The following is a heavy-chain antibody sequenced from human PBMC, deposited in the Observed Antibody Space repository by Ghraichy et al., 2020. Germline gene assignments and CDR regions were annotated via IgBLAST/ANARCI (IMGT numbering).Heavy chain of an antibody. CDR3: ARVALYYFGSGSYDY. CDR2: IFYSGTT. D-gene: IGHD3-10*01. V-gene: IGHV4-39*01. CDR1: GDSISTEYYY. Sequence: SETLSLTCTVSGDSISTEYYYWGWIRQPPGQGLEWIGSIFYSGTTYYNPSLKSRVSISVDTSKNQFFLNLTSLTAADTAVYYCARVALYYFGSGSYDYWGQGTLVTVSS. J-gene: IGHJ4*02.